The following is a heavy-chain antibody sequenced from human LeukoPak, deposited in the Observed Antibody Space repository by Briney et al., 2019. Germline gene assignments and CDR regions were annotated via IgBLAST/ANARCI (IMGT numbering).Heavy chain of an antibody. CDR3: PREVTWQGYNWFDP. CDR1: GGSISSYY. CDR2: IYSSGPA. D-gene: IGHD2-21*02. J-gene: IGHJ5*02. Sequence: SETLSLTCTVAGGSISSYYWSWIRQPAGKGLEWLGRIYSSGPANYIPSLKSRFTMSVDTSKKQFSLKLASLTAAATAVYYCPREVTWQGYNWFDPWGQGTLVTVSS. V-gene: IGHV4-4*07.